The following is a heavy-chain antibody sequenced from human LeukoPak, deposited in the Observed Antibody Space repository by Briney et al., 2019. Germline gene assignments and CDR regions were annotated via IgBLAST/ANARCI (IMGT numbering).Heavy chain of an antibody. CDR3: AKDLRCSGGSCYESRAFDI. V-gene: IGHV3-23*01. Sequence: GGSLRLSCAASGFTFSNYNMNWVRQAPGKGLEWVSAISGSGGSTYYADSVKGRFTISRDNSKNTLYLQMNSLRAEDTAVYYCAKDLRCSGGSCYESRAFDIWGQGTMVTVSS. CDR1: GFTFSNYN. D-gene: IGHD2-15*01. CDR2: ISGSGGST. J-gene: IGHJ3*02.